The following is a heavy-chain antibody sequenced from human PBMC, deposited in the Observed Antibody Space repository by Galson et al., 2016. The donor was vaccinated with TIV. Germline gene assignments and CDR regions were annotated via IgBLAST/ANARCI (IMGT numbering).Heavy chain of an antibody. CDR3: ATGGQGFGTFDY. V-gene: IGHV4-39*01. J-gene: IGHJ4*02. CDR2: IYYSGST. Sequence: TLSPTCTVSGGSISSSTNYWGWIRQPPGKGLEWIGSIYYSGSTSYNPSLKSRITISVDTSKNQFSLKLSSVTAADTAVYYCATGGQGFGTFDYWGQGTLITVSS. CDR1: GGSISSSTNY. D-gene: IGHD3-16*01.